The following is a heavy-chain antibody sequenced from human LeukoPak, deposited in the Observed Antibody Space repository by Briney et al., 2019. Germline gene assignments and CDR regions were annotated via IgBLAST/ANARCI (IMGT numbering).Heavy chain of an antibody. CDR3: AKGGATVIDY. J-gene: IGHJ4*02. D-gene: IGHD4-17*01. V-gene: IGHV3-74*01. Sequence: GGSLRLSCAASGFTFSNNWMHWVRQAPGKGLVWVSRINSDGSSTTSADSVKGRFTISRDNAKNTLYLQMNSLRAEDTAVYYCAKGGATVIDYWGQGTLVTVSS. CDR1: GFTFSNNW. CDR2: INSDGSST.